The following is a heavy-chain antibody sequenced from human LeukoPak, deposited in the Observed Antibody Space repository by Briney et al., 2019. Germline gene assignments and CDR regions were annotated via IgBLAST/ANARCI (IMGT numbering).Heavy chain of an antibody. CDR2: INAGNGNT. D-gene: IGHD1-26*01. CDR3: ASQRILGAIDY. J-gene: IGHJ4*02. Sequence: GASVKVSCKASGGTFSSYAISWVRQAPGQRLEWMGWINAGNGNTKYSQKFQGRVTITRDTSASTAYMELSSLRSEDTAVYYCASQRILGAIDYWGQGALVTVSS. V-gene: IGHV1-3*01. CDR1: GGTFSSYA.